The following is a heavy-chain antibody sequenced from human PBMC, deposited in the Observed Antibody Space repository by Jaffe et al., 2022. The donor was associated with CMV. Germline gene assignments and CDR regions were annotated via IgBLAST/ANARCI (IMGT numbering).Heavy chain of an antibody. CDR1: GFTFSSYG. CDR3: ARGDRGLGYYYYYMDV. J-gene: IGHJ6*03. D-gene: IGHD2-15*01. CDR2: IWYDGSNK. Sequence: QVQLVESGGGVVQPGRSLRLSCAASGFTFSSYGMHWVRQAPGKGLEWVAVIWYDGSNKYYADSVKGRFTISRDNSKNTLYLQMNSLRAEDTAVYYCARGDRGLGYYYYYMDVWGKGTTVTVSS. V-gene: IGHV3-33*08.